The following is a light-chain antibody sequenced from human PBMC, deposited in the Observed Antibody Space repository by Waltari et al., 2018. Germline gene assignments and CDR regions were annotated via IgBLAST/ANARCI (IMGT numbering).Light chain of an antibody. CDR2: KDS. CDR3: QSADSSGTPRVV. Sequence: SYELTQPPSVSVSPGQTARITCSGDALPKQYAYWYQQKPGHAPVLVIYKDSERPSGIPERFSGSSSGTTVTLTIGGVQAEDEADYYCQSADSSGTPRVVFGGGTKLTVL. CDR1: ALPKQY. V-gene: IGLV3-25*03. J-gene: IGLJ2*01.